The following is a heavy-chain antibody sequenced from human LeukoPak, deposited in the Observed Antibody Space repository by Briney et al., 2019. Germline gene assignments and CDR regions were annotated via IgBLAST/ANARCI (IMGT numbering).Heavy chain of an antibody. D-gene: IGHD3-10*01. CDR2: IRYDGSNK. CDR1: GFTFSSYG. V-gene: IGHV3-30*02. Sequence: GGSLRLSCAASGFTFSSYGMHWVRQAPGKGLEWVAFIRYDGSNKYYADSVKGRFTISRDNSKNTLYLQMNSLRAEDTAVYYCAKGGFGFAYYFDYWGQGTLVTVSS. CDR3: AKGGFGFAYYFDY. J-gene: IGHJ4*02.